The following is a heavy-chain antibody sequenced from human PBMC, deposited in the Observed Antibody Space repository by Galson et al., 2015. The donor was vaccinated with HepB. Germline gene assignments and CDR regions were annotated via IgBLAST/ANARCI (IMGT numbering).Heavy chain of an antibody. J-gene: IGHJ4*02. CDR1: GFIFSDYA. CDR3: ARGLVRRYSFGLLGY. CDR2: ISDAGDNT. D-gene: IGHD5-18*01. Sequence: SLRLSCADSGFIFSDYAVSWVRQAPGKGLEWVSTISDAGDNTFYTDSVTGRFTISRDNSKNTLYLQMNSLRAEDTATYYCARGLVRRYSFGLLGYWGQGTLVTVSS. V-gene: IGHV3-23*01.